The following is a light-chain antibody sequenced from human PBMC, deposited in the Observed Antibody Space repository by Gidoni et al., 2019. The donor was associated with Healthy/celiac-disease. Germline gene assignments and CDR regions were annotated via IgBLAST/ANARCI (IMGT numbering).Light chain of an antibody. CDR2: AAS. J-gene: IGKJ3*01. Sequence: DIQMTQSPSSLSASVGDRVTITCRASQSISSYLNWYQQKPGKAPKLLIYAASSLQSGVPSRFSGSGSGTDFTLTISSLQPGDFATYYCQQSYNTPFTFGPGTKVEIK. V-gene: IGKV1-39*01. CDR3: QQSYNTPFT. CDR1: QSISSY.